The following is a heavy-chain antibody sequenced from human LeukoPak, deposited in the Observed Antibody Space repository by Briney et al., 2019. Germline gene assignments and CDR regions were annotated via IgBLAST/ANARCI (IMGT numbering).Heavy chain of an antibody. V-gene: IGHV4-38-2*02. J-gene: IGHJ3*02. D-gene: IGHD3-10*01. Sequence: SETLALTCSVSGYSISSGYYWGWIRQAPGKGLEWIGNLYHSGSTNYNPSLKSRVTISLHTSKNQFSLKLSSVTAADTAVYYCARSSYYYAADAFDIWGQGTMVTVSS. CDR3: ARSSYYYAADAFDI. CDR2: LYHSGST. CDR1: GYSISSGYY.